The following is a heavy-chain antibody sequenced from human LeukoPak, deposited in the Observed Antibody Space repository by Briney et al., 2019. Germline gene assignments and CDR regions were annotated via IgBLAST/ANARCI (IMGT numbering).Heavy chain of an antibody. D-gene: IGHD2-15*01. Sequence: SETLSLTCTVSGGSISSYYWSWIRQPPGKGLEWIGYIYYSGSTIYNPSLNSRVTISVDTSKNQFSLKLTSVTAADTAVSYCARDICSGGSCYPGWFDPWGQGTLVTVSS. CDR2: IYYSGST. CDR3: ARDICSGGSCYPGWFDP. J-gene: IGHJ5*02. V-gene: IGHV4-59*01. CDR1: GGSISSYY.